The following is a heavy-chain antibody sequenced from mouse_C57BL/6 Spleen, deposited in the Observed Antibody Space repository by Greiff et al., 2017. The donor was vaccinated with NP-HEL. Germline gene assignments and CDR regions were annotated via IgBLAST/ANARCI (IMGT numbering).Heavy chain of an antibody. CDR3: AKYYYGSSYWYFDV. CDR1: GYAFSSSW. J-gene: IGHJ1*03. CDR2: IYPGDGDT. Sequence: QVQLQSGPELVKPGASVKISCKASGYAFSSSWMNWVKQRPGKGLEWIGRIYPGDGDTNYNGKFKGKATLTADKSSSTAYMQLSSLTSEDSAVYFCAKYYYGSSYWYFDVWGTGTTVTVSS. V-gene: IGHV1-82*01. D-gene: IGHD1-1*01.